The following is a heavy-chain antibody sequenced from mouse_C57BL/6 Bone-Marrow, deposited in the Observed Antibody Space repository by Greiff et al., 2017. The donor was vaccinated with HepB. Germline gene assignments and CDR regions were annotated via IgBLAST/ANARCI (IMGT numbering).Heavy chain of an antibody. CDR1: GYSITSGYY. CDR3: AREDDGYYVYFDY. D-gene: IGHD2-3*01. Sequence: EVKLQESGPGLVKPSQSLSLTCSVTGYSITSGYYWNWIRQFPGNKLEWMGYISYDGSNNYNPSLKNRISITRDTSKNQFFLKLNSVTTEDTATYYCAREDDGYYVYFDYWGQGTTLTVSS. CDR2: ISYDGSN. V-gene: IGHV3-6*01. J-gene: IGHJ2*01.